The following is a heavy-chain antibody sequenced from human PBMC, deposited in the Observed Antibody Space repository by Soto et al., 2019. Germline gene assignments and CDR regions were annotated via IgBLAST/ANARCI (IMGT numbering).Heavy chain of an antibody. J-gene: IGHJ4*02. Sequence: GGSLRLSCAASGFTFSSYGMHWVRQAPGKGLEWVAVISYDGGNKYYADSVKGRFTISRDNSKNTLYLQMNSLRAEDTAVYYCAKLGDYTPDDYWGQGTLVTVSS. CDR1: GFTFSSYG. CDR3: AKLGDYTPDDY. D-gene: IGHD4-4*01. CDR2: ISYDGGNK. V-gene: IGHV3-30*18.